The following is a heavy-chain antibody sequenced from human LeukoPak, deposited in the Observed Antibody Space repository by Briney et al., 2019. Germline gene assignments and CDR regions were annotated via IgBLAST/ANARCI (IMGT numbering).Heavy chain of an antibody. D-gene: IGHD6-19*01. CDR3: AKRTAVAGTLDY. CDR2: IRYDGSNK. Sequence: PGGSLRLSCAASGFSFSNYGMHWVRQTPGKGLEWVAFIRYDGSNKYYTHSVKGRFTISRDNSKDTLYLQMNSLRAEDTAVYYCAKRTAVAGTLDYWGQGTLVTVSS. J-gene: IGHJ4*02. CDR1: GFSFSNYG. V-gene: IGHV3-30*02.